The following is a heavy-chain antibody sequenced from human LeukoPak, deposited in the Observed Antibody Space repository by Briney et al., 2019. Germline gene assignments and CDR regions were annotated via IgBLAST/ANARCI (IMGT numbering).Heavy chain of an antibody. CDR3: ARYSIAAAGTVDY. CDR1: GGSISSYY. CDR2: IYTSGST. V-gene: IGHV4-4*08. D-gene: IGHD6-13*01. Sequence: SETLSLTCTVSGGSISSYYWSWIRQPPGKGLEWIGRIYTSGSTNYNPSLKSRVTISVDTSKNQFSLKLSSVTAADTAVYYCARYSIAAAGTVDYWGQGTLVTVSS. J-gene: IGHJ4*02.